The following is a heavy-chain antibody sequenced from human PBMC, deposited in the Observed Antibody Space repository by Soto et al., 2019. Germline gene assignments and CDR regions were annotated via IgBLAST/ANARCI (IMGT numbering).Heavy chain of an antibody. Sequence: EVQLVESGGGLVQPGGSLRLSCAASGFTFSSYWMNWVRHAPWKGLVWVSRINNDGSSTYYADSVKGRFTISRDNAKNTLYLQMDSLRVEDTAVYYFVRVYNPMVYWGQGTLVTVSS. CDR3: VRVYNPMVY. V-gene: IGHV3-74*01. CDR1: GFTFSSYW. D-gene: IGHD1-20*01. J-gene: IGHJ4*02. CDR2: INNDGSST.